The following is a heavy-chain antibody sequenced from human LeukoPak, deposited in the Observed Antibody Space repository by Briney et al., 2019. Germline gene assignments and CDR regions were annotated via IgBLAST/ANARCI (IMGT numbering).Heavy chain of an antibody. CDR2: IYYSGST. Sequence: PSETLSLTCTVSGGSISNYYWSWIRQSPGKGLEWIGYIYYSGSTNYNPSLKSRVTISVDTSKNQFSLKLSSVTAADTAVYYCARAARGWFDPWGQGTLVTVSS. CDR1: GGSISNYY. V-gene: IGHV4-59*01. J-gene: IGHJ5*02. CDR3: ARAARGWFDP.